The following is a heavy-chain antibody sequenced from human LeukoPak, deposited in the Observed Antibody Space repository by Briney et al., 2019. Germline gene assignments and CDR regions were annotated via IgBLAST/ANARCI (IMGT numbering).Heavy chain of an antibody. CDR3: ARDGAVSGLDY. V-gene: IGHV4-4*07. D-gene: IGHD6-19*01. Sequence: SETLSLTCTVSGGSISSYYWSWIRQPPGKGLEWIGRIYTSGSTNYNPSLKRRVTTSVDTSKNHFSLKLSSVTAADTAVYYCARDGAVSGLDYWGQGTLVTVSS. CDR1: GGSISSYY. J-gene: IGHJ4*02. CDR2: IYTSGST.